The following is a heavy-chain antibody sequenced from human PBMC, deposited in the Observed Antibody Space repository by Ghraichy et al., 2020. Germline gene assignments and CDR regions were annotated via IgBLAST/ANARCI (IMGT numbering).Heavy chain of an antibody. J-gene: IGHJ4*02. D-gene: IGHD1-26*01. CDR2: ISSSSSTI. V-gene: IGHV3-48*02. Sequence: GGSLRLSCAASGFTFSSYSMNWVRQAPGKGLEWVSYISSSSSTIYYADSVKGRFTISRDNAKNSLYLQMNSLRDEDTAVYYCARDHAEGATYLIAGRGGFDYWGQGTLVTVSS. CDR1: GFTFSSYS. CDR3: ARDHAEGATYLIAGRGGFDY.